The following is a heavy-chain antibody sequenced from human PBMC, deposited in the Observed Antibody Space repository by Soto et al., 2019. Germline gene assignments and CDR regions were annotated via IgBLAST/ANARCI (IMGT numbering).Heavy chain of an antibody. V-gene: IGHV3-33*01. CDR2: IYYDGSNK. D-gene: IGHD3-22*01. Sequence: QVQLVESGGGVVQPERSLRLSCAVSGFTFSSYGMNWVRQAPGKGLEWVAAIYYDGSNKYFEDSVRGRFTISSDNFKNTLYLHMKSLRDEDTAVYYCARDSKDDSSGYYAGFDYWGQGTLVTVSS. CDR3: ARDSKDDSSGYYAGFDY. CDR1: GFTFSSYG. J-gene: IGHJ4*02.